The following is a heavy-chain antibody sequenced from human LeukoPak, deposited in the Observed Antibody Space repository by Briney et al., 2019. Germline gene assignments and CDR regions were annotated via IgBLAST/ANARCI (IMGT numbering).Heavy chain of an antibody. D-gene: IGHD2-15*01. CDR1: GFTFSSYG. CDR2: ISSSSSYI. J-gene: IGHJ4*02. V-gene: IGHV3-21*01. CDR3: ARPDCSGGSCYESSLARPFDY. Sequence: GGSLRLSCAASGFTFSSYGVSWVRQAPGKGLEWVSSISSSSSYIYYADSVKGRFTISRDNAKNSLYLQMNSLRAEDTAVYYCARPDCSGGSCYESSLARPFDYWGQGTLVTVSS.